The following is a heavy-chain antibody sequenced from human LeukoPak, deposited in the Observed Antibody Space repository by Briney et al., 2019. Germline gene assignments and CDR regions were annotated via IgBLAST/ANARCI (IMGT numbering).Heavy chain of an antibody. J-gene: IGHJ4*02. CDR1: RFTFSNYG. V-gene: IGHV3-30*18. CDR2: ISYDGSNK. D-gene: IGHD1-20*01. CDR3: AKTGNYNWNGFDY. Sequence: GRSLRLSCAASRFTFSNYGMHWVRQAPGKGLEWVAIISYDGSNKYYADSVKGRFTISRDNSKNTLYLQMNSLRVEDSAVYYCAKTGNYNWNGFDYWGQGTLVTVSS.